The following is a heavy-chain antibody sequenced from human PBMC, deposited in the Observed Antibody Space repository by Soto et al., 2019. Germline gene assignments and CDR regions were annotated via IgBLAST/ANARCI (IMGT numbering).Heavy chain of an antibody. J-gene: IGHJ4*02. Sequence: SETLSLTCTVSGGSVSSGDYYWSLIRQPPGKGLEWIGYIYYSGSTYYNPSLRSRVNISEDTSKNQFSLKLTSVTAVYTAVYYCARDKITGLFDYWGQGTLVTVSS. CDR1: GGSVSSGDYY. D-gene: IGHD2-8*02. CDR3: ARDKITGLFDY. CDR2: IYYSGST. V-gene: IGHV4-30-4*01.